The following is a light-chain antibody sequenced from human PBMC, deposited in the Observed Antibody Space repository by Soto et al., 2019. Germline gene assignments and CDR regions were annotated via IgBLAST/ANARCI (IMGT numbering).Light chain of an antibody. CDR2: GNS. J-gene: IGLJ3*02. CDR1: SSNIGAGYD. CDR3: QSYDTSLSGWV. Sequence: QSVLTQPPSVSGAPGQRVTISCTGSSSNIGAGYDVDWYQQFPGTAPKLLIYGNSNRPSGVPDRFSGSKSGTSVYLAITGLQAEDEADYYCQSYDTSLSGWVFGGGTKVTVL. V-gene: IGLV1-40*01.